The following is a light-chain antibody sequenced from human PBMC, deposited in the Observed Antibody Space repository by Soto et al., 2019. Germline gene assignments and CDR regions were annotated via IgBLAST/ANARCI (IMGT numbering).Light chain of an antibody. Sequence: QSVLTQTPSASGTPGQRVSISCSGSSSNIGSNSVNWYQQLPGTAPKLLIYSNNQRPSGVPDRISGSKSGTSASLAIRGLQSEDEADYYCAAWDDGLNGPVFGTGTNSPS. V-gene: IGLV1-44*01. CDR3: AAWDDGLNGPV. J-gene: IGLJ1*01. CDR2: SNN. CDR1: SSNIGSNS.